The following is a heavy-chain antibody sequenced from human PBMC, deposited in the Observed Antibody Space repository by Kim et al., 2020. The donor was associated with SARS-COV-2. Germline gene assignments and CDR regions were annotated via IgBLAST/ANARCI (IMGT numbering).Heavy chain of an antibody. CDR3: ASDYYYGSGSYQYYYYGMDV. D-gene: IGHD3-10*01. CDR1: GFTFSSYS. V-gene: IGHV3-48*04. Sequence: GGSLRLSCAASGFTFSSYSMNWVRQAPGKGLEWVSYISSSSSTIYYADSVKGRFTISRDNAKNSLYLQMNSLRAEDTAVYYCASDYYYGSGSYQYYYYGMDVWGQGTTVTVSS. J-gene: IGHJ6*02. CDR2: ISSSSSTI.